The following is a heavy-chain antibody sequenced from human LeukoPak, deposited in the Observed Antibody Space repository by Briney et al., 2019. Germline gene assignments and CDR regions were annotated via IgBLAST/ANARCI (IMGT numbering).Heavy chain of an antibody. CDR3: ARVLTSSGYYYVDAFDI. D-gene: IGHD3-22*01. CDR2: INPNSGGT. J-gene: IGHJ3*02. V-gene: IGHV1-2*02. Sequence: GASVKVSCKASGYTFTGYYMHWVRQAPGQGLEWMGWINPNSGGTNYAQKFQGRVTMTRDTSISTAYMELSRLRSDDTAVYYCARVLTSSGYYYVDAFDIWGQGTMVTVSS. CDR1: GYTFTGYY.